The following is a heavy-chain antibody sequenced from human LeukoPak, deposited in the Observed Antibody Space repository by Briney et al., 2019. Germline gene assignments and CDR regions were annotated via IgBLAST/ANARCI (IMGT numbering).Heavy chain of an antibody. CDR3: ARVSYYYDSSGYPPWFDP. CDR2: INWNGGST. CDR1: EFTFDDYG. Sequence: GGSLRLSCAASEFTFDDYGMSWVRQAPGKGLEWVSGINWNGGSTGYADSVKGRFTISRDNAKNSLYLQMNSLRAEDTALYYCARVSYYYDSSGYPPWFDPWGQGTLVTVSS. J-gene: IGHJ5*02. D-gene: IGHD3-22*01. V-gene: IGHV3-20*04.